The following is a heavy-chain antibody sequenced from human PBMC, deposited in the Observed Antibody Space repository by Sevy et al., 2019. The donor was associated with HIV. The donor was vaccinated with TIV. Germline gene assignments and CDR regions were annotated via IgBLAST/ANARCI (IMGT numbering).Heavy chain of an antibody. Sequence: GGSLRLSCAASGFTFSSYAMHWVRQAPGKGLEWVAVISYDGSNKYYADSVKGRFTISRDNSKNTLYLQMNSLRAEDTAVYYCARDGGSSSSGLFDYWGQRTLVTVSS. CDR1: GFTFSSYA. D-gene: IGHD6-6*01. CDR2: ISYDGSNK. CDR3: ARDGGSSSSGLFDY. V-gene: IGHV3-30-3*01. J-gene: IGHJ4*02.